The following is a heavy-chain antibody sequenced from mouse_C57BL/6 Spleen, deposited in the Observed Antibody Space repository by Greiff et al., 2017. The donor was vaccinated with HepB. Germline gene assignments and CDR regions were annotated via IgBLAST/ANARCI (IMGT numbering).Heavy chain of an antibody. CDR1: GYAFTNYL. V-gene: IGHV1-54*01. J-gene: IGHJ4*01. CDR2: INPGSGGT. CDR3: AREGYYDCERGLYYYAMDY. Sequence: QVQLQQSGAELVRPGTSVKVSCKASGYAFTNYLIEWVKQRPGQGLEWIGVINPGSGGTNYNEKFKGKATLTADKSSSTAYMQLSSLTSEDSAVYFCAREGYYDCERGLYYYAMDYWGQGTSVTVSS. D-gene: IGHD2-4*01.